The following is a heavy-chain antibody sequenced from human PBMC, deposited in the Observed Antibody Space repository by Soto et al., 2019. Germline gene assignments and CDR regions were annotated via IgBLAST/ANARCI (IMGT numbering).Heavy chain of an antibody. V-gene: IGHV1-3*01. CDR1: GYTFTSYA. CDR2: INAGNGNT. D-gene: IGHD1-20*01. Sequence: QVQLVQSGAEVKKPGASVKVSCKASGYTFTSYAMHWVRQAPGQRLEWMGWINAGNGNTKYSQKFQGRVTITRDTSASTAYMELSSLRSEDTAVYYCARGITGAGGYVDYWGQGTLVTLSS. CDR3: ARGITGAGGYVDY. J-gene: IGHJ4*02.